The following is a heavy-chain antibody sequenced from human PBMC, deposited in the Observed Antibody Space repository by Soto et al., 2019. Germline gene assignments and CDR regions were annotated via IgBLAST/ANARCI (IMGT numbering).Heavy chain of an antibody. J-gene: IGHJ6*02. Sequence: ASVKVSCKASGYTFTSYGISWVRQAPGQGLEWMGWISAYNGNTNYAQKLQGRVTMTTDTSTSTAYMELRSLRSDDTAVYYCARDIAPSRYSSSGHYYYYGMDVWGQGTTVTVSS. V-gene: IGHV1-18*04. CDR3: ARDIAPSRYSSSGHYYYYGMDV. CDR2: ISAYNGNT. CDR1: GYTFTSYG. D-gene: IGHD6-13*01.